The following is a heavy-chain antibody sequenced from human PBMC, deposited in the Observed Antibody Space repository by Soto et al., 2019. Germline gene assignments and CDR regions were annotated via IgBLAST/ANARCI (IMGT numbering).Heavy chain of an antibody. V-gene: IGHV4-30-4*01. CDR3: ARVRSGVSKIEDWYFVL. D-gene: IGHD3-10*01. CDR2: IYYSVST. J-gene: IGHJ2*01. CDR1: GGSISSGDYY. Sequence: LSLTCTVSGGSISSGDYYWSWIRQPPGKGLEWIGYIYYSVSTYYNPSLKSRVTISVDTSKNQFSLKLSSVTAADTAVYYCARVRSGVSKIEDWYFVLSGRGRLVSVSS.